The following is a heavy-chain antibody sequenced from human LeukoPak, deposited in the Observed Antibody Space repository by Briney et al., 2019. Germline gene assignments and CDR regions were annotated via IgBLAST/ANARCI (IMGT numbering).Heavy chain of an antibody. CDR1: GFTFSSYT. Sequence: ETGRSLRLSCAASGFTFSSYTMHWVRQAPDKGLEWVAVISNDGNIKYHADSVKGRFTISRDNAKNTLYLQMNSLRAEDTAVYYCAISGRRKWDSYNSIDYWGQGTLVTVSS. D-gene: IGHD5-24*01. J-gene: IGHJ4*02. V-gene: IGHV3-30*04. CDR2: ISNDGNIK. CDR3: AISGRRKWDSYNSIDY.